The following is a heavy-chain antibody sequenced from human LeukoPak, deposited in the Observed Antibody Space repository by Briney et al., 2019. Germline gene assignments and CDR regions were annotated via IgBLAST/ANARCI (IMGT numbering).Heavy chain of an antibody. CDR1: GFTFDDYA. V-gene: IGHV3-9*01. J-gene: IGHJ4*02. Sequence: GGSLRLSCAASGFTFDDYAMHWVRQAPGKGLEWVSGISWNSTSIGYADSVKGRFTISRDNAKNSLYLQMNSLRAEDTAVYYCASGYSSSWTPWAFDYWGQGTLVTVSS. D-gene: IGHD6-13*01. CDR3: ASGYSSSWTPWAFDY. CDR2: ISWNSTSI.